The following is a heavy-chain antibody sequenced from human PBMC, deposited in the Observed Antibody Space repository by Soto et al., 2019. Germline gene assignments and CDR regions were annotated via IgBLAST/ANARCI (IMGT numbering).Heavy chain of an antibody. V-gene: IGHV4-31*03. CDR2: IYFRVNT. Sequence: SETLSLTCSVSGGAISRIDYSCTWIHQHPEKGLEWIGNIYFRVNTYYSPSLESRLTILVDTYKNQCSLKLTSVTPADSAVYSCAREVASSLRGGYVIRGAFVIWGQGTMVTVS. CDR1: GGAISRIDYS. J-gene: IGHJ3*02. D-gene: IGHD2-15*01. CDR3: AREVASSLRGGYVIRGAFVI.